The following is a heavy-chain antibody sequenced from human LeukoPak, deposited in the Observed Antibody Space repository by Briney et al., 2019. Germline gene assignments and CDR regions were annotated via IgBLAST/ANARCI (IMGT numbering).Heavy chain of an antibody. CDR1: GGSFSDFY. V-gene: IGHV4-34*01. D-gene: IGHD1-14*01. CDR3: ARGRKVSGVRRINWARHENYFFYYIDV. J-gene: IGHJ6*03. Sequence: SETLSLTCAVYGGSFSDFYWTWIRQRPGKGLEWIGEIHHSGTTNFNPSLQSRVSISVDTAKNQFFLRVASMTAADTALYYCARGRKVSGVRRINWARHENYFFYYIDVWGKGTSVSVSS. CDR2: IHHSGTT.